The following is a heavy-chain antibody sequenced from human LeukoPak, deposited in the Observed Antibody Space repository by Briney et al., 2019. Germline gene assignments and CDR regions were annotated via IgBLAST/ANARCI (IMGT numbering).Heavy chain of an antibody. J-gene: IGHJ4*02. V-gene: IGHV3-23*01. CDR2: ISGSGGST. CDR3: ARGRCSSTSCLIDS. CDR1: GFTFSSYA. Sequence: GGSLRLSCAAPGFTFSSYAMSWVRQAPGKGLEWVSAISGSGGSTYYADSVKGRFTISRDNSKNTLFLQITSLRPEDTAVYYCARGRCSSTSCLIDSWGQGTLVTVSS. D-gene: IGHD2-2*01.